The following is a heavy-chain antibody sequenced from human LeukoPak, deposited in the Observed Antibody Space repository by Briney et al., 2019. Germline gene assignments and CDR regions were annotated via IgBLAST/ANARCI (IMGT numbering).Heavy chain of an antibody. V-gene: IGHV3-30*04. CDR2: ISYDGSNK. CDR1: GFTFSSYA. J-gene: IGHJ6*02. Sequence: PGGSLRLSCAASGFTFSSYAMSWVRQAPGKGLEWVAVISYDGSNKYYADSVKGRFTISRDNSKNTLYLQMNSLRAEDTAVYYCARDGYYDFWSGYYPYYYYGMDVWGQGTTVTVSS. CDR3: ARDGYYDFWSGYYPYYYYGMDV. D-gene: IGHD3-3*01.